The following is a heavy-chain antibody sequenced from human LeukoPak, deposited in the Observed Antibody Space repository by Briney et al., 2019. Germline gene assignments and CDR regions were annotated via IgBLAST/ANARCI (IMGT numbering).Heavy chain of an antibody. CDR3: APAPHIAAAGIPAP. CDR2: MNPNSGNT. J-gene: IGHJ5*02. D-gene: IGHD6-13*01. CDR1: GYTFTSYD. Sequence: GASVKVSCKASGYTFTSYDINWVRQATGQGLEWMGWMNPNSGNTGYAQKFQGRVTMTRNTSISTAYMELSSLRSEDTAVYYCAPAPHIAAAGIPAPWGQGTLVTVSS. V-gene: IGHV1-8*01.